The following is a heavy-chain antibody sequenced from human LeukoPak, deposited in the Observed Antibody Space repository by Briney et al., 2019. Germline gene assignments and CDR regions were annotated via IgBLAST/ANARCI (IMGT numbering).Heavy chain of an antibody. D-gene: IGHD6-6*01. CDR2: IKPDGSEK. V-gene: IGHV3-7*01. CDR1: GFTVSSYW. Sequence: GWSLRRYCAASGFTVSSYWRNWIRQAPGKGLQWVAHIKPDGSEKYYADCVRGRFNISRDDDQNSVYLQLNSLTADAKATYYCARGEGRREQLVDYWGQGTLVTVSS. CDR3: ARGEGRREQLVDY. J-gene: IGHJ4*02.